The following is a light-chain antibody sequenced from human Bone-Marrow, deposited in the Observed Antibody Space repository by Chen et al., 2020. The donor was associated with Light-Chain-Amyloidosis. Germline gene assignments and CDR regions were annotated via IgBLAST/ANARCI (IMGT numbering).Light chain of an antibody. CDR3: SSYTSSGTWV. CDR1: SSDVGGYNF. Sequence: QSALTQPASVSGSPGQSITISCTGTSSDVGGYNFVSWYQQYPGKAPKHMIYGVSVRPAGVSTRFSGSKSGNTASLTISGLQAEDEADYYCSSYTSSGTWVFGGGTKLTVL. J-gene: IGLJ3*02. V-gene: IGLV2-14*01. CDR2: GVS.